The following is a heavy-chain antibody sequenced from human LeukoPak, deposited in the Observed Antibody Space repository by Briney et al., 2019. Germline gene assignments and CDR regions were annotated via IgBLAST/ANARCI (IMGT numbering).Heavy chain of an antibody. CDR3: ARNQQLGGHSYYYYGMDV. CDR2: ISGGGVTT. CDR1: GFTFSSYW. V-gene: IGHV3-23*01. D-gene: IGHD3-16*01. Sequence: GGSLRLSCAASGFTFSSYWMSWVRQAPGEGLEWASGISGGGVTTYYADSVKGRFTISRDNSKNTLYLQMNSLRADDTVIYYCARNQQLGGHSYYYYGMDVWGQGTTVTVSS. J-gene: IGHJ6*02.